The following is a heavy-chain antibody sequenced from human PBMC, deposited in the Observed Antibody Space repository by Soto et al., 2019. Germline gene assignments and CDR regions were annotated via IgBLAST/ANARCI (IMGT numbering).Heavy chain of an antibody. V-gene: IGHV3-7*01. CDR1: GFTFSSYW. CDR3: ARVRGSSSSLRGMDV. CDR2: IKQDGSEK. D-gene: IGHD6-6*01. J-gene: IGHJ6*02. Sequence: EVQLVESGGGLVQPGGSLRLSCAASGFTFSSYWRSWVRQAPGKGLEWVANIKQDGSEKYYVDSVKGRFTISRDNAKNALYLQMNSLRAEDTAVYYCARVRGSSSSLRGMDVWGQGTTVTVSS.